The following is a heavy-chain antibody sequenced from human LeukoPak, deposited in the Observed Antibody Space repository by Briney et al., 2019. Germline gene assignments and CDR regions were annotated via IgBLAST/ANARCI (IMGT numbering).Heavy chain of an antibody. Sequence: ASVKVSCXASGYTFTSYGISWVRQALGQGLEWMAWISAYNGNTHYAQKLQGRVTMTTDTSTSTAYFELRSLRSDDTAVYYCARDPGRGYCSSTSCYPWFDPWGQGTLVTVSS. J-gene: IGHJ5*02. D-gene: IGHD2-2*01. CDR1: GYTFTSYG. CDR3: ARDPGRGYCSSTSCYPWFDP. V-gene: IGHV1-18*01. CDR2: ISAYNGNT.